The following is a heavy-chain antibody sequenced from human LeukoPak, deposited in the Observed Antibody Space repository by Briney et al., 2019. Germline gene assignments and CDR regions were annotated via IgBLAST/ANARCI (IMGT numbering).Heavy chain of an antibody. V-gene: IGHV5-51*01. CDR2: IYPGDSDT. CDR3: ARGTGYYGSGSFDAFDI. D-gene: IGHD3-10*01. J-gene: IGHJ3*02. Sequence: GESLKISCKGSGYSFTSYWIGWVRQMPGKDLEWMGIIYPGDSDTRYSPSFQGQVTISADKSISTAYLQWSSLKASDTAMYYCARGTGYYGSGSFDAFDIWGQGTMVTVSS. CDR1: GYSFTSYW.